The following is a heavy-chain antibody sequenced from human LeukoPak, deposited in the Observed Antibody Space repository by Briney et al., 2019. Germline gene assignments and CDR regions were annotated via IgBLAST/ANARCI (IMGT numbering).Heavy chain of an antibody. Sequence: SETLSLTCAVYGGSFSNYYWSWIRQTPGKGMEWIGEINDSGRTNYNPSLMSRVTVSVDTSKNQFSLRLTSVTATDTAVYYCARRWNYGGNDYIDVWGKGATVSVSS. V-gene: IGHV4-34*01. J-gene: IGHJ6*03. CDR1: GGSFSNYY. D-gene: IGHD1-7*01. CDR2: INDSGRT. CDR3: ARRWNYGGNDYIDV.